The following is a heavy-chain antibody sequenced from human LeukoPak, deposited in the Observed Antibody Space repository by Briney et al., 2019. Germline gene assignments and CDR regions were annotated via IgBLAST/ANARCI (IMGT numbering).Heavy chain of an antibody. D-gene: IGHD3-3*01. CDR3: ARGFTYYDFWSGYRGFDY. Sequence: SETLSLTCAVYGGSFSGYYWSWIRQPPGKGLEWIGEINHGGSTNYNPSLKSRVTISVDTSKNQFSLKLSSVTAADTAVYYCARGFTYYDFWSGYRGFDYWGQGTLVTVSS. V-gene: IGHV4-34*01. J-gene: IGHJ4*02. CDR1: GGSFSGYY. CDR2: INHGGST.